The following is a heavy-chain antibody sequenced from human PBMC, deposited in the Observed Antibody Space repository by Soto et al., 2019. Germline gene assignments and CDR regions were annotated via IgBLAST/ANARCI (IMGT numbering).Heavy chain of an antibody. CDR1: GGSFSVYY. D-gene: IGHD3-16*01. Sequence: SETLSLTCTISGGSFSVYYCSWIRQPPGKGLEYIGYILYTGTTNYNSSLQSRVTFSIDTSKTQVSLLLNSVTAADTAIYYCARSGHTFGGVVWGQG. V-gene: IGHV4-59*01. J-gene: IGHJ3*01. CDR3: ARSGHTFGGVV. CDR2: ILYTGTT.